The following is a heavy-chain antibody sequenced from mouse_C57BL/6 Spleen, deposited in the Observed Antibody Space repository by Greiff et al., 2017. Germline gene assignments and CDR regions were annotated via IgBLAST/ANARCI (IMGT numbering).Heavy chain of an antibody. J-gene: IGHJ4*01. CDR1: GYTFTDYE. CDR3: TQYYGTAMDY. Sequence: VQLQESGAELVRPGASVTLSCKASGYTFTDYEMHWVKQTPVHGLEWIGAIDPETGGTAYNQKFKGKAILTADKSSSTAYMELRSLTSEDSAVYYCTQYYGTAMDYWGQGPSVTVSS. V-gene: IGHV1-15*01. CDR2: IDPETGGT. D-gene: IGHD1-1*01.